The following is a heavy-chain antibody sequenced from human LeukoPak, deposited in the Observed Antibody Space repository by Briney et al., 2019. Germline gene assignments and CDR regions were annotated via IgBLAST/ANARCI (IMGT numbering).Heavy chain of an antibody. D-gene: IGHD6-13*01. Sequence: SETLSLTCAVYGGSFSGYYWSWIRQPPGKGLEWIGEVNHSGSRKYNPSLKSRVTISVDTSKNQFSLKLSSVTAADTAVYYCAREVVAAAGTVDYWGQGTLVTVSS. V-gene: IGHV4-34*01. CDR2: VNHSGSR. CDR3: AREVVAAAGTVDY. J-gene: IGHJ4*02. CDR1: GGSFSGYY.